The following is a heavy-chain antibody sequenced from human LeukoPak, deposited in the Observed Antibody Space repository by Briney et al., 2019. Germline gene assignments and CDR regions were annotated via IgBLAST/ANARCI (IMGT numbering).Heavy chain of an antibody. CDR2: ITPMFDTT. V-gene: IGHV1-69*06. D-gene: IGHD1-26*01. J-gene: IGHJ4*02. Sequence: GASVKVSCKASGGTFNNYAMSWVRQAPGQGLEWMGMITPMFDTTNYAQEFQGRVTITADKSTTTTYMELRSLKSEDSALYYCARDESGTHSHFDIWGQGTLVTVSS. CDR3: ARDESGTHSHFDI. CDR1: GGTFNNYA.